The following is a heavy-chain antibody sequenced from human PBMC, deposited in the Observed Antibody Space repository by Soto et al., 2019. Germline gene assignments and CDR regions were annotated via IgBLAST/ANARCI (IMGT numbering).Heavy chain of an antibody. J-gene: IGHJ4*02. D-gene: IGHD2-15*01. CDR1: GGSINSNF. V-gene: IGHV4-4*08. Sequence: QVQLQESGPGLVKPSETLSLTCSVSGGSINSNFWSWVRQPPGKGLEWLAYIYSTGSTTYNPPLKSRVTISVDTSKNQFSLRLSSVTAADTAVYYCARGGSLRSGYHFDYWGQGTLVTVSS. CDR3: ARGGSLRSGYHFDY. CDR2: IYSTGST.